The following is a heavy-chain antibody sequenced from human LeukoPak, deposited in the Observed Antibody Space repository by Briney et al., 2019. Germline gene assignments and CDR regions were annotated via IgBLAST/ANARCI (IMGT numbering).Heavy chain of an antibody. J-gene: IGHJ4*02. CDR2: IYYSGST. D-gene: IGHD3-10*01. CDR3: ARLRDGSGSYGDY. V-gene: IGHV4-39*07. Sequence: PSETLSLTCTVSGGSISSSSYYWGWIRQPPGKGLEWIGSIYYSGSTYYNPSLKSRVTISLDTSKNQFSLKLNSVTAADTAVYYCARLRDGSGSYGDYWGQGTLVTVSS. CDR1: GGSISSSSYY.